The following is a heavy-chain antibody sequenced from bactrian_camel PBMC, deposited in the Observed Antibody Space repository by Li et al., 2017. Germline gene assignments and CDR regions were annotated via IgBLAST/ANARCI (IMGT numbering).Heavy chain of an antibody. J-gene: IGHJ4*01. CDR1: GYTLPMN. CDR2: IAGDGRT. Sequence: QLVESGGGSVQAGGSLRLSCVASGYTLPMNMGWFRRLPGQEREGVAAIAGDGRTNYADSVKGRFTISRDNAKNRLYLHMNSLRPEDTAMYYCAAECDYYGPEYRYWGQGTQVTVSS. V-gene: IGHV3S53*01. D-gene: IGHD2*01. CDR3: AAECDYYGPEYRY.